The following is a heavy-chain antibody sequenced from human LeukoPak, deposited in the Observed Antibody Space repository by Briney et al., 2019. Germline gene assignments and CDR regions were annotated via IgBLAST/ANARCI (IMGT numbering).Heavy chain of an antibody. CDR3: SRGSGWLSVY. CDR2: ISGGTT. V-gene: IGHV3-49*03. CDR1: GFTFGDYL. J-gene: IGHJ4*02. D-gene: IGHD6-19*01. Sequence: EPGGSLRLSCTASGFTFGDYLMSWFCQAPGKGLEWIGFISGGTTEYAASVKGRFTISRDDSTSIAYLQMNSLTTEDTAVYYCSRGSGWLSVYWGQGTLVTVSS.